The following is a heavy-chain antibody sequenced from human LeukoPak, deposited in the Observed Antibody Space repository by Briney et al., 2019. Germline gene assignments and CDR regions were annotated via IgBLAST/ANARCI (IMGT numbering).Heavy chain of an antibody. CDR2: ISAY. J-gene: IGHJ4*02. CDR1: GYTFTSYG. V-gene: IGHV1-18*01. Sequence: ASVKVSCKASGYTFTSYGISWVRQAPGQGLEWMGWISAYAQKFQGRVTMTTDTSTSTAYMELRSLRSDDTAVYYCARDRRGQEFDYWGQGTLVTVSS. CDR3: ARDRRGQEFDY.